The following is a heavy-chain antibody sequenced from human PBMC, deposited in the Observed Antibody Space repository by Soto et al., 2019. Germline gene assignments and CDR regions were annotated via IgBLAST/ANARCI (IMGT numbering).Heavy chain of an antibody. J-gene: IGHJ4*02. Sequence: ASVNVSCKNSGYTFTGYYMHWVRQAPGQGLEWMGWINPNSGGTNYAQKFQGWVTMTRDTSISTAYMELSRLRSDDTAVYYCARGQQLAYYYFDYWGQGTLVTVSS. V-gene: IGHV1-2*04. D-gene: IGHD6-13*01. CDR1: GYTFTGYY. CDR2: INPNSGGT. CDR3: ARGQQLAYYYFDY.